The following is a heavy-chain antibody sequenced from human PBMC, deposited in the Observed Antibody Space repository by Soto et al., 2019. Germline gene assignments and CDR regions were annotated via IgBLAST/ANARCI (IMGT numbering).Heavy chain of an antibody. D-gene: IGHD4-4*01. CDR1: GGSISSYY. Sequence: QVQLQESGPGLVKPSETLSLTCTVSGGSISSYYWSWIRQPPGKGLEWIGYIYYSGSTNYNPSLKSRVTISVDTSKNQFSLKLSSVTAADTAVYYYARAPSTTVTTGYYFDYWGQGTLVTVSS. CDR2: IYYSGST. CDR3: ARAPSTTVTTGYYFDY. V-gene: IGHV4-59*01. J-gene: IGHJ4*02.